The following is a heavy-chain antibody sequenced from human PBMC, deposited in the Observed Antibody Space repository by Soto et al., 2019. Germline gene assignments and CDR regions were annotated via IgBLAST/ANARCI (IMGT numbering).Heavy chain of an antibody. J-gene: IGHJ4*02. CDR1: GYSFAGYW. Sequence: PGESLKISCKGSGYSFAGYWITWVRQKPGKGLEWMGRIDPSDSQTYYSPSFRGHVTISATKSITTVFLQWSSLRASDTAMYYCARQIYDSDTGPNFQYYFDSWGEGTPVTVSS. CDR3: ARQIYDSDTGPNFQYYFDS. V-gene: IGHV5-10-1*01. D-gene: IGHD3-22*01. CDR2: IDPSDSQT.